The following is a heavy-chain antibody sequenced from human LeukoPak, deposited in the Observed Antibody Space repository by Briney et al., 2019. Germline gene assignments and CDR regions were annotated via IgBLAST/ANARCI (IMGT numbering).Heavy chain of an antibody. CDR1: GFTFSSYG. CDR2: ISYDGSNK. J-gene: IGHJ5*02. CDR3: AKDEYYYDSSGYYAGDWFDP. V-gene: IGHV3-30*18. Sequence: GGSLRLSCAAPGFTFSSYGMHWVRQAPGKGLEWVAVISYDGSNKYYADSVRGRFTISRDNSKNTLYLQMNSLRAEDTAVYYCAKDEYYYDSSGYYAGDWFDPWGQGTLVTVSS. D-gene: IGHD3-22*01.